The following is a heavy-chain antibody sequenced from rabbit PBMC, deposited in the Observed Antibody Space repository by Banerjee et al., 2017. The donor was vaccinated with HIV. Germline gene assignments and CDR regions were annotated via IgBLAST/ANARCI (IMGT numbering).Heavy chain of an antibody. V-gene: IGHV1S45*01. CDR2: INTVSGST. Sequence: QEQLEESGGDLVKPEGSLTLTCTASGFSFSSSYYMCWVRQAPGKGLEWIGCINTVSGSTGYASWAKGRFTISKASSTTVTLQMTSLTAADTATYFCARGATSITNAISLWGQGTLVTVS. CDR1: GFSFSSSYY. J-gene: IGHJ3*01. D-gene: IGHD3-3*01. CDR3: ARGATSITNAISL.